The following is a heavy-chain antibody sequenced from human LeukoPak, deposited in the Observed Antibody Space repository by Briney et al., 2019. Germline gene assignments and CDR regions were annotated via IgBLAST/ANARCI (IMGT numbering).Heavy chain of an antibody. CDR1: GDSISSSSYY. D-gene: IGHD3-3*01. CDR2: IFHSGST. Sequence: SETLSLTCTVSGDSISSSSYYWGWIRQPPGKGLEWIGSIFHSGSTYYNPSLKSRVTISVDTSKNQFSLKLTSVTAADTAVYYCARLYDSWRNDAFDIWGQGTMVTVSS. J-gene: IGHJ3*02. CDR3: ARLYDSWRNDAFDI. V-gene: IGHV4-39*01.